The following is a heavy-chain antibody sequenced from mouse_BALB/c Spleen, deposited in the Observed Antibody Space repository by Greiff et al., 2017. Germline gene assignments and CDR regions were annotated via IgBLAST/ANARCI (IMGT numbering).Heavy chain of an antibody. CDR3: ARGFQYYGSSYHYAMDD. J-gene: IGHJ4*01. V-gene: IGHV5-9-4*01. CDR1: GFTFSSYA. CDR2: ISSGGSYT. Sequence: DVMLVESGGGLVKPGGSLKLSCAASGFTFSSYAMSWVRQSPEKRLEWVAEISSGGSYTYYPDTVTGRFTISRDNAKNTLYLEMSSLRSEDTAMYYCARGFQYYGSSYHYAMDDWGQGTSVTVSS. D-gene: IGHD1-1*01.